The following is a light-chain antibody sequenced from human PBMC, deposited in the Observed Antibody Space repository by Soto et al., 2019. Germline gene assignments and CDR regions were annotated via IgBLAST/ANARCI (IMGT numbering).Light chain of an antibody. CDR1: SGYSNYK. CDR3: GADHGSGSNFGL. J-gene: IGLJ2*01. CDR2: VGTGGIVG. V-gene: IGLV9-49*01. Sequence: QSVLTQPPSASASLGASVTLTCTLSSGYSNYKVDWYQQRPGKGPRFVMRVGTGGIVGTKGDGIPDRFSVLGSGLNRYLTIKNIQEEDESDYHCGADHGSGSNFGLFGGGTKLTVL.